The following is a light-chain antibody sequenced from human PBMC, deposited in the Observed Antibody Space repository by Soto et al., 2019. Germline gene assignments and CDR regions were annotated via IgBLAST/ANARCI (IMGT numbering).Light chain of an antibody. CDR3: QQYGSSPAT. V-gene: IGKV3-20*01. CDR1: QSVRSSN. J-gene: IGKJ1*01. CDR2: GES. Sequence: EIVLTQSPGTLSLSPGERATLSCRASQSVRSSNLAWYQQKPGQAPRLLIYGESSRATGIPDRFSGSGSGTDFTITISRLEPEDFAVYYCQQYGSSPATFGQGTKVEIK.